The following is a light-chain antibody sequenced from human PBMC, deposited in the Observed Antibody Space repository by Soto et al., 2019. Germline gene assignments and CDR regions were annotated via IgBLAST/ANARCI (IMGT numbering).Light chain of an antibody. CDR3: LQYVDNNSPRYS. CDR1: QSVSSNY. J-gene: IGKJ2*03. V-gene: IGKV3-20*01. Sequence: EIVLTQSPGTLSLSPGDRVTLSCRASQSVSSNYLAWYQQKPGQAPRLLISATSASATGIPDRFSVSGSGTYITLLIVRWEPADFVMYYILQYVDNNSPRYSFGQGTRLEI. CDR2: ATS.